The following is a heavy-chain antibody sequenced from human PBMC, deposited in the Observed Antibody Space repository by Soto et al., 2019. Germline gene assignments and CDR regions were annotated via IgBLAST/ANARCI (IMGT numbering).Heavy chain of an antibody. Sequence: QVQLQESGPGLVKPSQTLSLTCTVSDDSLTTNKYAWTWIRQNPEKGLEWIGYVYSNGNTRSSPSLRSRVSMSVDTFKSHFSLRLSSVTAADTAVYFCARASYFRPSGSYYFVSWGQGTLVTVSS. CDR3: ARASYFRPSGSYYFVS. CDR2: VYSNGNT. J-gene: IGHJ4*02. V-gene: IGHV4-31*03. D-gene: IGHD3-10*01. CDR1: DDSLTTNKYA.